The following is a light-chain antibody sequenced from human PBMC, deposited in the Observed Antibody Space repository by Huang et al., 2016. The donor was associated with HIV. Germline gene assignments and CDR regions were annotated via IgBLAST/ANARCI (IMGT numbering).Light chain of an antibody. CDR2: GAT. CDR1: QRVSTDD. Sequence: ETVLTQSPGILSLSPGERATLSCRASQRVSTDDLAWYQQKPGQAPRLLIHGATVRATGIPDRFSGSGSGTDFTLTINRLEPEDFALYYYQQYGNSPLTFGGGTEVEIK. J-gene: IGKJ4*01. CDR3: QQYGNSPLT. V-gene: IGKV3-20*01.